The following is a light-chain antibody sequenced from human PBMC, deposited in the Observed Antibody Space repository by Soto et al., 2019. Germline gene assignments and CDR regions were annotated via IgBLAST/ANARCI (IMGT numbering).Light chain of an antibody. Sequence: DIQMTQSPPSLSASVGDRVTIICRASEGINIYLAWFQQKPGKAPKSLIYGATSLQSGVPSRFSGSGSGTEFTLTISSLQPDDFATYYCQHYNSYSEAFGQGTKVDIK. CDR2: GAT. CDR3: QHYNSYSEA. V-gene: IGKV1-16*01. J-gene: IGKJ1*01. CDR1: EGINIY.